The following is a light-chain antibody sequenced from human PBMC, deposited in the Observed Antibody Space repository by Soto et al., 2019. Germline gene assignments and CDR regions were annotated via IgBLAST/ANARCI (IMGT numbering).Light chain of an antibody. CDR1: QTINSW. Sequence: DIQMTQSPSTLSASVGDKVTITCRASQTINSWLAWYQQKPGKAPKLLIYDASSLESGVPSRFSGRGSGTEFTLTISSLQPDDFATYYCQQYNTYSPFGQGTKVEIK. J-gene: IGKJ1*01. CDR3: QQYNTYSP. CDR2: DAS. V-gene: IGKV1-5*01.